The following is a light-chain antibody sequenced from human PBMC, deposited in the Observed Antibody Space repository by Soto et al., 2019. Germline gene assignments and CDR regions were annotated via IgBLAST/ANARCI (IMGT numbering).Light chain of an antibody. CDR2: DVS. Sequence: QSALTQPASVSGSPGQWITISCTGTTSDVGDYNHVSWYQQHPGKAPKLILYDVSHRPSGVSNRFSGPKSGNTASLTISGLQAEDEADYYCNSYTTSSTLFGGGTKLTVL. V-gene: IGLV2-14*03. CDR3: NSYTTSSTL. CDR1: TSDVGDYNH. J-gene: IGLJ2*01.